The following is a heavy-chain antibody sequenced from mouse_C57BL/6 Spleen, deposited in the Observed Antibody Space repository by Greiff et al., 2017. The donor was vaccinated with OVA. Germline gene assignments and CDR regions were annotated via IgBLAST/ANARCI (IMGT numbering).Heavy chain of an antibody. J-gene: IGHJ2*01. D-gene: IGHD2-1*01. CDR2: IDPSDSYP. CDR1: GYTFTSYW. V-gene: IGHV1-69*01. CDR3: ARRGIYYGNGYFDY. Sequence: QVQLQQPVAELVMPGASVKLSCKASGYTFTSYWMHWVKQRPGQGLEWIGEIDPSDSYPTYIQQFKGKSTLTVDTSSSLADMQLSSQTSEDSAVYDCARRGIYYGNGYFDYWGQGTTLTVSA.